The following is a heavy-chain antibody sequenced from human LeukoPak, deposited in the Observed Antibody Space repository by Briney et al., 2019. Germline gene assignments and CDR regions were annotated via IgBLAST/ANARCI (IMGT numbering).Heavy chain of an antibody. CDR1: GYTFTSYA. V-gene: IGHV7-4-1*02. D-gene: IGHD3-22*01. CDR2: INTNTGNP. J-gene: IGHJ4*02. Sequence: ASVKVSCKASGYTFTSYAMNWERQAPGQGLEWMGWINTNTGNPTYAQGFTGRFVFSLDTSVSTAYLQISSLKAEDTAVYYCARFYDSSGYYPLFDYWGQGTLVTVSS. CDR3: ARFYDSSGYYPLFDY.